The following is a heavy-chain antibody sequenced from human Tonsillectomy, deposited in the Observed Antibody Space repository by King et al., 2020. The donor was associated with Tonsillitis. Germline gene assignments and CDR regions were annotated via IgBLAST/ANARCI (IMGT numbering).Heavy chain of an antibody. Sequence: VQLVESGGDLVQPGGSLRLSCAAPGFTFSNYSMSWVRQAPGKGLEWVSGLSGDGDSAYYTDPVKGRFTISKDNSKGTLSPQMNSLRAENTAFYYCSRLNCVDCWGPGTLVTVSS. CDR3: SRLNCVDC. CDR1: GFTFSNYS. J-gene: IGHJ4*01. D-gene: IGHD1-20*01. CDR2: LSGDGDSA. V-gene: IGHV3-23*04.